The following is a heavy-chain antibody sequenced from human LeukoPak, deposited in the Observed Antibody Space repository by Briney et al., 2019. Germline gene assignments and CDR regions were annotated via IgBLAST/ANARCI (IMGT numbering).Heavy chain of an antibody. D-gene: IGHD2-2*01. CDR1: GFTFSSYA. CDR3: AKDHTKLVPRPYYFDY. Sequence: PGGSLRLSCAASGFTFSSYAMSWVRQAPGKGLEWVSAISGSGGSTYYADSVKGRFTISRDNSKNTLYLQMNSLRAEDTAVYYCAKDHTKLVPRPYYFDYWGQGTLVTVSS. V-gene: IGHV3-23*01. CDR2: ISGSGGST. J-gene: IGHJ4*02.